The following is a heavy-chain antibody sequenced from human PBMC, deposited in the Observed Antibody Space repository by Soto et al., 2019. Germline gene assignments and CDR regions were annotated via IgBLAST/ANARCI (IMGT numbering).Heavy chain of an antibody. J-gene: IGHJ4*02. CDR2: INAGNGNT. V-gene: IGHV1-3*01. CDR1: GYTFTSYA. Sequence: ASVKVSCKASGYTFTSYAMHWVRQAPGQRLEWMGWINAGNGNTKYSQKFQGRVTITRDTSASTAYMELSSLRSEDTAVYYCVAYYYGSGSYYNPDYWGQGTLVTVSS. CDR3: VAYYYGSGSYYNPDY. D-gene: IGHD3-10*01.